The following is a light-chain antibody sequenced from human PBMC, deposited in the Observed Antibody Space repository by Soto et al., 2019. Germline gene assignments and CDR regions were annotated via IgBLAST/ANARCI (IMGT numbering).Light chain of an antibody. J-gene: IGKJ2*01. CDR2: GAS. CDR1: QSVSSN. V-gene: IGKV3-15*01. Sequence: EIVMTQSPATLSVSPGERATLSCRASQSVSSNFAWYQQKPGQAPRLLIYGASTRATGIPARFSGSGSGTEFTLTLSSLQSEDFAVYDCQQYNNWPPITFGQGTKLEIK. CDR3: QQYNNWPPIT.